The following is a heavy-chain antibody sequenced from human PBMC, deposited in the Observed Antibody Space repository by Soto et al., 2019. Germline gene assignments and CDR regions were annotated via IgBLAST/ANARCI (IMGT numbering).Heavy chain of an antibody. V-gene: IGHV4-59*01. CDR2: IHYSGST. CDR1: GGSISSYF. J-gene: IGHJ6*02. D-gene: IGHD2-2*02. Sequence: SETLSLTCTVSGGSISSYFWSWIRQPPGKGLEWIGYIHYSGSTNYNPSLRSRVTMSADTSKNQISLNLSSMTAADTAVYYCARQPPRQYTLDVWGQGTTVTVSS. CDR3: ARQPPRQYTLDV.